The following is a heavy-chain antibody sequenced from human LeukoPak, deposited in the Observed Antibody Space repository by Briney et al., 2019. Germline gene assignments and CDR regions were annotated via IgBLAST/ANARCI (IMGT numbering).Heavy chain of an antibody. Sequence: PGGSLRLSCAASGFTFGNYGLSWVRQAPGRGLEWVSGISGGAVSTNYADSVKGRFTISRDNSENTLYLQMNSLRAEDTAVYYCARSGRYCSGGSCYQEASLDYWGQGTLVTVSS. J-gene: IGHJ4*02. CDR1: GFTFGNYG. D-gene: IGHD2-15*01. CDR2: ISGGAVST. CDR3: ARSGRYCSGGSCYQEASLDY. V-gene: IGHV3-23*01.